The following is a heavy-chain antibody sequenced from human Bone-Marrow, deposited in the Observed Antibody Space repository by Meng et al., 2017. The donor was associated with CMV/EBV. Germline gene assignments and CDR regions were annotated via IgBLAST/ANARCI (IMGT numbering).Heavy chain of an antibody. D-gene: IGHD6-19*01. Sequence: GESLKISCAASGFTFSSYWMSWVRQAPGKGLEWVANIKQDGSEKYYVDSVKGRFTISRDNLRNSVYLQMNSLRDEDSAVYYCARAIGLGYWGQGTMVTVSS. V-gene: IGHV3-7*01. CDR3: ARAIGLGY. J-gene: IGHJ4*02. CDR1: GFTFSSYW. CDR2: IKQDGSEK.